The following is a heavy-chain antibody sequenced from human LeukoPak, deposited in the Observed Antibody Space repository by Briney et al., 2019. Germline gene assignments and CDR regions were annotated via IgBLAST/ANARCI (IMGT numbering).Heavy chain of an antibody. D-gene: IGHD6-6*01. Sequence: GGSLRLSCVGSGFIFRNDWMHWVRQAPGKGLVWVSRLYSEGGRTYYADSVKGRFTISRDNAKNALYLQMNSLTVEDTAVYYCSRGLGQPVDSWGQGTLVTVSS. J-gene: IGHJ4*02. CDR2: LYSEGGRT. CDR1: GFIFRNDW. CDR3: SRGLGQPVDS. V-gene: IGHV3-74*01.